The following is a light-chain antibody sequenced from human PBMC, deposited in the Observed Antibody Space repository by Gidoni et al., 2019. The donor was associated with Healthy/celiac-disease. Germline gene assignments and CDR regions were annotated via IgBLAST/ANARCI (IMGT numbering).Light chain of an antibody. CDR2: CSS. J-gene: IGKJ3*01. Sequence: EIVLTQSPGTLPLSPGERATLSCRASQSVSSSYLAWYQQKPGQAPRLLIYCSSSRATGIPDRFSGSESGTDFTLTISRLEPEDFAVYYCQQYGSSPQGTFGPGTKVDIK. V-gene: IGKV3-20*01. CDR3: QQYGSSPQGT. CDR1: QSVSSSY.